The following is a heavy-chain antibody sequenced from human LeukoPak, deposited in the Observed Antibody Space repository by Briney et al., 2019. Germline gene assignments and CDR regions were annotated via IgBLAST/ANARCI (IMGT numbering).Heavy chain of an antibody. CDR3: ARADYDFWSSYYRVFDS. V-gene: IGHV4-34*01. D-gene: IGHD3-3*01. J-gene: IGHJ4*02. Sequence: SETLSLTCAVYGGSFSGYYWSWIRQPPGKGLEWIGEINHSGSTNYNPSLKSRVTISVGTSKNQFSLKLSSVTAADTAVYYCARADYDFWSSYYRVFDSWGQGTLVTVSS. CDR1: GGSFSGYY. CDR2: INHSGST.